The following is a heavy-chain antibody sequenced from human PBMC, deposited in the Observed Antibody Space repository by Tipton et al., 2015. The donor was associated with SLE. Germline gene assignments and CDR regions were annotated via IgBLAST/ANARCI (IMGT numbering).Heavy chain of an antibody. V-gene: IGHV4-39*07. J-gene: IGHJ3*02. CDR3: ATHEGYSSSAPDI. CDR2: IYYSGST. D-gene: IGHD6-6*01. CDR1: GGSISSSSYY. Sequence: TLSLTCSVSGGSISSSSYYWGWIRQPPGKGLEWTGSIYYSGSTSYNPSLKSRVTISVDTSKNQFSLKLSSVTAADTAVYYCATHEGYSSSAPDIWGQGTMVTVSS.